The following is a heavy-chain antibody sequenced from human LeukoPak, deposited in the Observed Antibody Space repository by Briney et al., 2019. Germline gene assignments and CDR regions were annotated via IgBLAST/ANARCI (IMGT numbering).Heavy chain of an antibody. D-gene: IGHD3-3*01. J-gene: IGHJ6*03. Sequence: GGSLRLSCAASGFTFSSYAMSWVRQAPGKGLEWVSAISGGSADYADSVKGRFSIYIDNSKNTLYLQMNSLRAEDTAVYYCAKDRSSRYDFWSGSFSHYYYYYMDVWGKGTTVTVSS. V-gene: IGHV3-23*01. CDR1: GFTFSSYA. CDR2: ISGGSA. CDR3: AKDRSSRYDFWSGSFSHYYYYYMDV.